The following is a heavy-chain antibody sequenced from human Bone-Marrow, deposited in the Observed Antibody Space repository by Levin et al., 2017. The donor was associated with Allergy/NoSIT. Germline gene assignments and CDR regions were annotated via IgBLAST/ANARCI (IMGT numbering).Heavy chain of an antibody. CDR2: IKQDGTKK. V-gene: IGHV3-7*01. Sequence: GGSLRLSCAASGFTFSSYWMSWVRQAPGKGLEWVANIKQDGTKKEYVDSVKGRFSISRDNAKNSLYVQMNSLRDEDTAVYYCVREGEGGFDFWGQGTLVTVSS. CDR3: VREGEGGFDF. CDR1: GFTFSSYW. J-gene: IGHJ4*02. D-gene: IGHD3-16*01.